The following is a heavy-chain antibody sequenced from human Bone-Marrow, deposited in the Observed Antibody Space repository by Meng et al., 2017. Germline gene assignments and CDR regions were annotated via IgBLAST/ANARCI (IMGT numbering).Heavy chain of an antibody. CDR3: ARSLSGKDDY. CDR1: GFTFSSYW. Sequence: GESLKISCAASGFTFSSYWMHWVRQAPGKGLVWVSRISGDGRSTAYADSVKGRFTISRDNAKNTLYLQMNSLRAEDTAVYYCARSLSGKDDYWGQGTLVTGSS. V-gene: IGHV3-74*03. J-gene: IGHJ4*02. CDR2: ISGDGRST. D-gene: IGHD4-23*01.